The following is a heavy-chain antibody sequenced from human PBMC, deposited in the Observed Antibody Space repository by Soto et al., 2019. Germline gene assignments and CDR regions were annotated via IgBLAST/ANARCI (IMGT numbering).Heavy chain of an antibody. J-gene: IGHJ4*02. V-gene: IGHV3-21*01. CDR1: GFTFSIST. Sequence: EVQLVESGGGLVKPGGSLTLSCAASGFTFSISTMNWVHQAPGKRLEWVSSISSGTTYFYYADSVKGRFSISRDNAKHSLYLQMNSLRVEDTAVYYCARGDGTGLHSSGWSPRFWGQGTLVTVSS. CDR2: ISSGTTYF. D-gene: IGHD6-13*01. CDR3: ARGDGTGLHSSGWSPRF.